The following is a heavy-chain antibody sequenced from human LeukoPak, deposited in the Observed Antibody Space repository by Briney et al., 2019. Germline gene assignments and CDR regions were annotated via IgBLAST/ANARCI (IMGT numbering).Heavy chain of an antibody. J-gene: IGHJ4*02. CDR3: ARGGVGGSSSSFDY. Sequence: ASVKVSCKASGYTFTGYYMHWVRQAPGQGLEWMGWINPNSGNTGYAQKFQGRVTMTRNTSISTAYMELSSLRSEDTAVYYCARGGVGGSSSSFDYWGQGTLVTVSS. CDR1: GYTFTGYY. V-gene: IGHV1-8*02. CDR2: INPNSGNT. D-gene: IGHD6-13*01.